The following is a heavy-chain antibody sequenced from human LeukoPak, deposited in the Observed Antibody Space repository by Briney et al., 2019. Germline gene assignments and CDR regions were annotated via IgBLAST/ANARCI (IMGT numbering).Heavy chain of an antibody. D-gene: IGHD3-22*01. V-gene: IGHV3-74*01. CDR1: GFTFSSYW. CDR3: ASAPSEIVGYYPEYFRH. J-gene: IGHJ1*01. Sequence: GGSLRLSCVASGFTFSSYWMHWVRQAPGKGLVWVSRIKSDGSTNYADSVKGRFTISRDNAKNTVSLQMNSLRAEDTGVYFCASAPSEIVGYYPEYFRHWGQGTLVTVSS. CDR2: IKSDGST.